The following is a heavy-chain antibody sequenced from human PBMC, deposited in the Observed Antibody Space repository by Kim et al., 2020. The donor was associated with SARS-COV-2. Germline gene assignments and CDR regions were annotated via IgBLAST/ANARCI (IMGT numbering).Heavy chain of an antibody. V-gene: IGHV3-23*01. J-gene: IGHJ5*02. CDR1: GFTFSSYA. CDR3: AKGQGHCRGSTCSWDWFDP. D-gene: IGHD2-21*01. CDR2: VLGRVGRT. Sequence: GGSLRLSCAVSGFTFSSYAMSWVRQAPGKGMEWVSSVLGRVGRTFYADSVKGRFTISRDNSKKLYLQMDSLRDEDTAVYYCAKGQGHCRGSTCSWDWFDPWGQGTLVSVSS.